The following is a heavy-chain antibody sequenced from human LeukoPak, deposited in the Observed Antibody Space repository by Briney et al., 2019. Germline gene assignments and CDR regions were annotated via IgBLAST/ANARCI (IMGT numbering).Heavy chain of an antibody. CDR3: ARGTSCGGDCYPPNDAFDI. V-gene: IGHV1-69*01. D-gene: IGHD2-21*02. Sequence: SVKVSCKASGGTFSSSAISWVRQAPGQGLEWMGGIIPIFGTANYAQKFQGRVTITADESTSTAYMELSSLRSEDTAVYYCARGTSCGGDCYPPNDAFDIWGQGTMVTVSS. CDR2: IIPIFGTA. CDR1: GGTFSSSA. J-gene: IGHJ3*02.